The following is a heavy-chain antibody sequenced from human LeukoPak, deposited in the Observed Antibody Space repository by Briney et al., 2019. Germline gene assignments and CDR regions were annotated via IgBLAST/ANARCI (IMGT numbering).Heavy chain of an antibody. D-gene: IGHD4-17*01. CDR3: ATFSLRDDYGDYDNYY. Sequence: ASVKVSCKVSGYTLTELSMHWVRQAPGKGLEWMGGFDPEVGETIYAQKFQGRVTMTEDTSTDTAYMELSSLRSEDTAVYYCATFSLRDDYGDYDNYYWGQGTLVTVSS. J-gene: IGHJ4*02. V-gene: IGHV1-24*01. CDR1: GYTLTELS. CDR2: FDPEVGET.